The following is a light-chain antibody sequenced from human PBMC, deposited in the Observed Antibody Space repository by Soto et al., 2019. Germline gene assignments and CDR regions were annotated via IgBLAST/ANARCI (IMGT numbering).Light chain of an antibody. CDR3: QQRSNWPPT. V-gene: IGKV3D-20*02. Sequence: EIVLTQSPGTLSLSPGERATLSCRTSQSVSSSYLAWYQQKPGQAPRLLIYGASTRATDVPDRFSGSGAGADFTLSISRLEPEDFAVYYCQQRSNWPPTFGQGTRLEIK. CDR2: GAS. CDR1: QSVSSSY. J-gene: IGKJ5*01.